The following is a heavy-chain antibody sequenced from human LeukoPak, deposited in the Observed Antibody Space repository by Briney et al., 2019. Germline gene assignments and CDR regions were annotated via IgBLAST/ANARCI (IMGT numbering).Heavy chain of an antibody. CDR3: ATGGQKTEYYYYYYMDV. V-gene: IGHV1-18*01. CDR2: ISAYNGNT. CDR1: GYTFTSYG. J-gene: IGHJ6*03. Sequence: ASVKVSCKASGYTFTSYGISWVRQAPGQGLEWMGWISAYNGNTNYAQKLQGRVTMTTDTSTSTAYMELSSLRSEDTAVYYCATGGQKTEYYYYYYMDVWGKGTTVTVSS.